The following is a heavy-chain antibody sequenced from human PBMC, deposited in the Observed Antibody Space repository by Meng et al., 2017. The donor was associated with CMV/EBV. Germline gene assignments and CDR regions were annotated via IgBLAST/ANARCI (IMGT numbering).Heavy chain of an antibody. CDR3: ARDGPYGDPLHY. Sequence: GESLKISYAAPRFTVSSYYMSWVRQAPGKGLEWVSVIYSGGSTYYADSVKGRFTISRDNSKNTLYLQMNSLRAEDTAVYYCARDGPYGDPLHYWGQGTLVTVSS. D-gene: IGHD4-17*01. CDR2: IYSGGST. V-gene: IGHV3-66*02. CDR1: RFTVSSYY. J-gene: IGHJ4*02.